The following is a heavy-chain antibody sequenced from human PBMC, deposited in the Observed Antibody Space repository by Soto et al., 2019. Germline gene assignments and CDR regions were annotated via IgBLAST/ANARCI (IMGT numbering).Heavy chain of an antibody. V-gene: IGHV1-18*04. D-gene: IGHD2-21*01. CDR3: AILQIVGATSTFDY. CDR2: INAYNGNT. Sequence: RASVKVSCKASGYTFTSYGVSWVRQAPGQGLEWMGWINAYNGNTHYAQKFQGRVTMTTDTSTSTAYMELRSLTSDDTAVYHCAILQIVGATSTFDYWCQGTQVTVSS. CDR1: GYTFTSYG. J-gene: IGHJ4*02.